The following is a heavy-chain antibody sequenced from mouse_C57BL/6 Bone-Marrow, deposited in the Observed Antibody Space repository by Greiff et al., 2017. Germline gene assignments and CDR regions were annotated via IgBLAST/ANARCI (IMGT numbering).Heavy chain of an antibody. V-gene: IGHV1-85*01. Sequence: QVQLQQSGPELVKPGASVKLSCKASGYTFTSYDINWVQQRPGQGLEWIGWIYPRDGSTKYNEKFKGKATLTVDTSSSTAYMELHSLPSEDPAVYFCARDYGSSYWYFDVWGTGTTVTVSS. CDR3: ARDYGSSYWYFDV. J-gene: IGHJ1*03. CDR1: GYTFTSYD. D-gene: IGHD1-1*01. CDR2: IYPRDGST.